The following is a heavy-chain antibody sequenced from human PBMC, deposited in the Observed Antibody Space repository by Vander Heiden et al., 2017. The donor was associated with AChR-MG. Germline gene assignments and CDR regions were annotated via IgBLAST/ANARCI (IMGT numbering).Heavy chain of an antibody. CDR1: GGPFSSYA. CDR3: ARARDLRFLEWSSDRYYYYYMDV. V-gene: IGHV1-69*01. J-gene: IGHJ6*03. CDR2: IIPIFGTA. D-gene: IGHD3-3*01. Sequence: QVQLVQSGAEVKKPGSSVKVSCKASGGPFSSYATSWVRQAPGQGLEWMGGIIPIFGTANYAQKFQGRVTITADESTSTAYMELSSLRSEDTAVYYCARARDLRFLEWSSDRYYYYYMDVWGKGTTVTVSS.